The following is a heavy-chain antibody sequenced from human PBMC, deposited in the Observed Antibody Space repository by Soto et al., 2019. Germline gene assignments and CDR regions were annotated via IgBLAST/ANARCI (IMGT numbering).Heavy chain of an antibody. J-gene: IGHJ6*02. CDR1: GYSFTSYW. V-gene: IGHV5-51*01. CDR3: YSGSYYYYYGMDV. Sequence: GESLKISCKGSGYSFTSYWIGWVRQMPGKGLEWMGIIYPGDSDTRYSPSFQGQVTISADKSISTAYLQWSSLKASDTAMYYCYSGSYYYYYGMDVWGQGTTVTVSS. CDR2: IYPGDSDT. D-gene: IGHD1-26*01.